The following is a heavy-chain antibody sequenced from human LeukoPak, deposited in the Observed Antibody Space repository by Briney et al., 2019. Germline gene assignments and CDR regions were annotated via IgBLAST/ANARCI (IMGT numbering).Heavy chain of an antibody. CDR1: GGPLSSGGYY. Sequence: SETLSLTCTVSGGPLSSGGYYWSWIRQHPGKGLEWIGYIYYSGSTYYNPSLKSRVTISVDTSKNQFSLKLSSVTAADTAVYYCARERGTVDTAMVHYYYMDVWGKGTTVTVSS. J-gene: IGHJ6*03. CDR3: ARERGTVDTAMVHYYYMDV. V-gene: IGHV4-31*03. D-gene: IGHD5-18*01. CDR2: IYYSGST.